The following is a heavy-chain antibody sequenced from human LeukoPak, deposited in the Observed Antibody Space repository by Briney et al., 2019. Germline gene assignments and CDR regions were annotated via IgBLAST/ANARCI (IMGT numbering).Heavy chain of an antibody. CDR2: IYYSGST. D-gene: IGHD6-19*01. CDR3: ARDKQWRGGYFDY. V-gene: IGHV4-59*13. Sequence: PSETLSLTCTVSGGSISSYYWSWIRQPPGKGLEGIGYIYYSGSTNYNPSLKSRVTISVDTSKNQFSLKLSSVTAADTAVYYCARDKQWRGGYFDYWGQGTLVTVSS. J-gene: IGHJ4*02. CDR1: GGSISSYY.